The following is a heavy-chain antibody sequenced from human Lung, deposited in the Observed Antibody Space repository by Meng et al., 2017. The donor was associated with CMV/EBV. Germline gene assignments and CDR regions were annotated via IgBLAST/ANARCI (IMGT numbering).Heavy chain of an antibody. CDR2: ISYDGSNK. CDR3: ARDEYIILVSYGMDV. V-gene: IGHV3-30-3*01. J-gene: IGHJ6*02. Sequence: GGSLRLSCAASGFTFSSYAMHWVRQAPGKGLEWVAVISYDGSNKYYADSVKGRFTISRDNSKNTLYLQMNSLRAEDTAVYYCARDEYIILVSYGMDVWGQGTTVTVSS. D-gene: IGHD3-9*01. CDR1: GFTFSSYA.